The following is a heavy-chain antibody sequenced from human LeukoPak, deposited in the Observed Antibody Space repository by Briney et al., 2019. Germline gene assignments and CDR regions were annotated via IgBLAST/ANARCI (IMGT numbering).Heavy chain of an antibody. V-gene: IGHV4-4*02. CDR1: GGSISSSNW. CDR2: IYHSGST. J-gene: IGHJ4*02. CDR3: ASGTWGFYDTTVGVY. D-gene: IGHD3-22*01. Sequence: PSETLSLTCAVSGGSISSSNWWSWVRQPPGKGLEWIGEIYHSGSTNYNPSLKSRVTISVDTSKNQFSLKLSSVTAADTAVFYCASGTWGFYDTTVGVYWGQGTLVTVSS.